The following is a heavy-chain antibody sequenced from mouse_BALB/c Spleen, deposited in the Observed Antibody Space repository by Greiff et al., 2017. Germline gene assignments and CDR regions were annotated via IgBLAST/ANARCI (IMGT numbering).Heavy chain of an antibody. J-gene: IGHJ2*01. Sequence: EVQLQQSGPSLVKPSQTLSLTCSVTGDSITSGYWNWIRKFPGNKLEYMGYISYSGSTYYNPSLKSRISITRDTSKNQYYLQLNSVTTEDTATYYCARYVGNYKNFDYWGQGTTLTVSS. CDR3: ARYVGNYKNFDY. V-gene: IGHV3-8*02. D-gene: IGHD2-1*01. CDR2: ISYSGST. CDR1: GDSITSGY.